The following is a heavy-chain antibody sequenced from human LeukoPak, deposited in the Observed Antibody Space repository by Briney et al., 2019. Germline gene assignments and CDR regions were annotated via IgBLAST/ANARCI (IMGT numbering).Heavy chain of an antibody. D-gene: IGHD4-11*01. Sequence: SETLSFTCTVSGGSVNSGSYFWSWFRQPPGKRLEWIGYIQNRATTNYNPSLESRVAIFVDSSKDQFSLRVTSVTAADTAVYYCATDYSNFYGMDVWGQGTTVTVSS. CDR3: ATDYSNFYGMDV. CDR2: IQNRATT. J-gene: IGHJ6*02. CDR1: GGSVNSGSYF. V-gene: IGHV4-61*01.